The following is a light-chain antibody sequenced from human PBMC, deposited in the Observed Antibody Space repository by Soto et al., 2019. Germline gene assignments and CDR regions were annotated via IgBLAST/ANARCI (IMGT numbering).Light chain of an antibody. Sequence: DIQMTQSPSTLSASVEDGVTITCRASQSIRSWLAWYQQKPGKAPKLLIYQASSLESGVPSRFSGSGSGTEFTLTISSLQPDDFATDYCQQYDSYPLTFGGGTKVEIK. J-gene: IGKJ4*01. V-gene: IGKV1-5*03. CDR1: QSIRSW. CDR3: QQYDSYPLT. CDR2: QAS.